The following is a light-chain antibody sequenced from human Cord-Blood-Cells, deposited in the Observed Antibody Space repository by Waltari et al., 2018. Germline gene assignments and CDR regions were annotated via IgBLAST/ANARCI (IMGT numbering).Light chain of an antibody. CDR1: SSNIGSNT. V-gene: IGLV1-44*01. Sequence: QSVLTQPPSASGTPGQRVTISCSGSSSNIGSNTVNWYQQLPGTAPKLLLYSNNQRPSGVPDRFSGSKSGTSASLAISGLQSEDEADYYCAAWDDSLNALFGGGTKLTVL. J-gene: IGLJ2*01. CDR2: SNN. CDR3: AAWDDSLNAL.